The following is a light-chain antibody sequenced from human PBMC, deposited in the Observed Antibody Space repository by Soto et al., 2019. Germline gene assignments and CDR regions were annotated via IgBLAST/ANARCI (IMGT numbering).Light chain of an antibody. V-gene: IGLV2-14*01. CDR3: SSYTSSSTYVV. CDR1: SSDVGGYNY. Sequence: ALTQPASVSGSPGQSITISCTGTSSDVGGYNYVSWYQQHPGKAPKLMIYDVSNRPSGVSNRFSGSKSGNTASLTISGLQAEDEADYYCSSYTSSSTYVVFGGGTKLTVL. J-gene: IGLJ2*01. CDR2: DVS.